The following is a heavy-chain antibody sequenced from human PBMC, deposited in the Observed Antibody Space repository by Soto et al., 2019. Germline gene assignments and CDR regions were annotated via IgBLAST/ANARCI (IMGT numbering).Heavy chain of an antibody. CDR3: DRFAAAGESDH. J-gene: IGHJ4*02. CDR2: IIPILGIA. Sequence: SVKVSCKASGGTFSSYTISWVRQAPGQGLEWMGRIIPILGIANYAQKFQGRVTITADKSTSTAYMELSSLRSEDTAVYYCDRFAAAGESDHWGQGTLVTLSS. CDR1: GGTFSSYT. V-gene: IGHV1-69*02. D-gene: IGHD6-13*01.